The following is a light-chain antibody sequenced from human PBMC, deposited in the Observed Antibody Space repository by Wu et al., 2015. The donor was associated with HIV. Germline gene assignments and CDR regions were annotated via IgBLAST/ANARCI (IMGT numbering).Light chain of an antibody. CDR2: GSF. V-gene: IGKV3-15*01. J-gene: IGKJ1*01. CDR1: QSVSNS. CDR3: QHYHNWPPWT. Sequence: EVVMTQSPATLSVSPGERATLSCRTSQSVSNSLAWYQHKPGQGPRLLIYGSFTRASGTPARFSSSGSGTEFTLTISDIQSEDFAVYYCQHYHNWPPWTFGQGTKVEMK.